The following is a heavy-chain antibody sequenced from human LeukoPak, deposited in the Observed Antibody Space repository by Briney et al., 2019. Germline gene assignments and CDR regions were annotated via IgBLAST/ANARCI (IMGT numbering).Heavy chain of an antibody. CDR2: ISFDGSNK. CDR3: AKSRSEDNSGYFDY. J-gene: IGHJ4*02. Sequence: GGSLRLSFAASGFTFSNYGMHCVRQPPAKGLKWVAVISFDGSNKYYADSVKGRFAISRDSSKSTLYLQMNSLRAEDTAVYYCAKSRSEDNSGYFDYWGQGTLVTVSS. V-gene: IGHV3-30*18. D-gene: IGHD3-22*01. CDR1: GFTFSNYG.